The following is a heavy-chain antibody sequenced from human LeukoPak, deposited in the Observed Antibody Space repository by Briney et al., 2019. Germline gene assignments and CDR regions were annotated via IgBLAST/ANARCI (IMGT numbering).Heavy chain of an antibody. D-gene: IGHD3-10*02. V-gene: IGHV3-48*04. CDR3: AELGITMIGGV. J-gene: IGHJ6*04. CDR1: GFTFSSYS. CDR2: ISSSGSTI. Sequence: AGGSLRLSCAASGFTFSSYSMNWVRQAPGKGLEWVSSISSSGSTIYYADFVKGRFTISRDNAKNSLYLQMNSLRAEDTAVYYCAELGITMIGGVWGKGTTVTISS.